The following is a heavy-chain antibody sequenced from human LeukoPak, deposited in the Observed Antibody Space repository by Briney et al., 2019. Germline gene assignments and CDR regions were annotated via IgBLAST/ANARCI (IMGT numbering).Heavy chain of an antibody. CDR2: ISGSGGST. CDR3: AKVSNFWSGYYPYYFDY. CDR1: GFTFSSYA. D-gene: IGHD3-3*01. Sequence: PGGSLRLSCAASGFTFSSYAMSWVRQAPGKGLEWVSAISGSGGSTYYADSVKGRFTISRDNSKNTLYLQMNSLRAEDTAVYYCAKVSNFWSGYYPYYFDYWGLGTLVTVSS. J-gene: IGHJ4*02. V-gene: IGHV3-23*01.